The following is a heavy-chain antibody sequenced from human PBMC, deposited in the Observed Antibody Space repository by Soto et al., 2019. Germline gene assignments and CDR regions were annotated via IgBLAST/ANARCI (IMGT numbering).Heavy chain of an antibody. CDR1: GGTLSSYA. J-gene: IGHJ6*02. D-gene: IGHD2-2*01. Sequence: SVKVSCKASGGTLSSYAISWVRQAPGQGLEWMGGIIPIFGTANYAQKFQGRVTITADESTSTAYMELSSLRSEDTAVYYCARDRSVVPAAHRTYGMDVWGQGTTVTVSS. CDR2: IIPIFGTA. V-gene: IGHV1-69*13. CDR3: ARDRSVVPAAHRTYGMDV.